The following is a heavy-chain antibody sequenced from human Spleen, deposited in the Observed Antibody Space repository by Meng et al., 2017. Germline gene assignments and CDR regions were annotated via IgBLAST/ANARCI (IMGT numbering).Heavy chain of an antibody. J-gene: IGHJ4*02. CDR2: YTSGGYI. Sequence: GESLKISCAASGFTLSIFSMQWVRQAPGKGLEWVSSYTSGGYIYYADSVKGRFTISINNGKNSLYLQMNSLRAEDTAIYYCARDPMDSGTYGDYWGQGTPVTVSS. D-gene: IGHD1-26*01. V-gene: IGHV3-21*01. CDR3: ARDPMDSGTYGDY. CDR1: GFTLSIFS.